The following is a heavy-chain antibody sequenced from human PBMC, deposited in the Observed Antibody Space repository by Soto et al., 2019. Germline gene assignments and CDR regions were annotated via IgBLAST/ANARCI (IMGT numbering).Heavy chain of an antibody. J-gene: IGHJ3*02. Sequence: SETLSLTCTVSGGSISSYYWSWIRQRPGKGLEWIGYIYYSGSTNYNPSLKSRVTISVDTSKNQFSLKLSSVTAAVTAVYYCARDLSYDYIWGSYREGAFDIWGQGTMVTVSS. CDR3: ARDLSYDYIWGSYREGAFDI. D-gene: IGHD3-16*02. CDR1: GGSISSYY. CDR2: IYYSGST. V-gene: IGHV4-59*01.